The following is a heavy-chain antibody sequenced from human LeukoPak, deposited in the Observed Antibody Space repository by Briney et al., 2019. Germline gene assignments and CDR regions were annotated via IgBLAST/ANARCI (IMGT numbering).Heavy chain of an antibody. J-gene: IGHJ4*02. CDR2: IRYDGSNK. Sequence: TGGSLRLSCAASGFTFSSYGMHWVRQAPGKGLEWVAFIRYDGSNKYYADSVKGRFTISRDNSKNTLYLQMNSLRAEDTAVYYCAKVIAYSFYYDSSGLPDYWGQGTLVTVSS. D-gene: IGHD3-22*01. V-gene: IGHV3-30*02. CDR3: AKVIAYSFYYDSSGLPDY. CDR1: GFTFSSYG.